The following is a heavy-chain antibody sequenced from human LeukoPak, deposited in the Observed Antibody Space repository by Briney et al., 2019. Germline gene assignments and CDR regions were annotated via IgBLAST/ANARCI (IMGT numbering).Heavy chain of an antibody. V-gene: IGHV3-48*03. J-gene: IGHJ4*02. CDR2: ISSSGSTI. CDR3: ARDHCSGGSCYTP. Sequence: GGSLRLSCAASGFTFSSYEMNWVRQAPGKWLGWVSYISSSGSTIYYADSVKGRFTISRDNAKNSLYLQMNSLRAEDTAVYYCARDHCSGGSCYTPWGQGTLVTVSS. CDR1: GFTFSSYE. D-gene: IGHD2-15*01.